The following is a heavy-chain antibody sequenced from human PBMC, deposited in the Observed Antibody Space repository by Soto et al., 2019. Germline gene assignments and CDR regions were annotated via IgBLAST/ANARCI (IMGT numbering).Heavy chain of an antibody. CDR1: GDSINSRGYY. J-gene: IGHJ6*03. V-gene: IGHV4-31*03. D-gene: IGHD6-6*01. CDR3: AAPRYYYYFMGV. Sequence: QVQLQESGPGLVRPSETLSLTCTVSGDSINSRGYYWSWIRQHPGKGLEWIGYIHYSGSTSYNPSIKSRLTISVDTSQNQFSLRLSSVTAADTAVYFCAAPRYYYYFMGVWGEGTAVTVSS. CDR2: IHYSGST.